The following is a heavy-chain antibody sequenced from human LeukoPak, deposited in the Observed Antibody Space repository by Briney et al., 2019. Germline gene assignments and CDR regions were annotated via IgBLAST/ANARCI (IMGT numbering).Heavy chain of an antibody. J-gene: IGHJ4*02. CDR2: ISSSGSTI. Sequence: PGGSLRLSCAASGFTFSDYYMSWIRQAPGKGLEWVSYISSSGSTIYDADSVKGRFTISRDNSKNTLYLEMNGLRAEDTAVYHCAKDPRDSSSWYFDYWGQGTLVTVSS. D-gene: IGHD6-13*01. V-gene: IGHV3-11*01. CDR3: AKDPRDSSSWYFDY. CDR1: GFTFSDYY.